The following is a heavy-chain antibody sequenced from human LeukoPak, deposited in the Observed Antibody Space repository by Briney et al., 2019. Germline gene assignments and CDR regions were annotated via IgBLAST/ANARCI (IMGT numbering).Heavy chain of an antibody. D-gene: IGHD3-10*01. CDR2: ISGSSSTI. J-gene: IGHJ4*02. CDR1: GFTFSSYS. Sequence: GGSLRLSCAVSGFTFSSYSMNWVRQAPGKGLEWVTYISGSSSTIYYADSVKGQFTISRDNAKNSLYLQMNSLRAEDTAVYYCAKGGSVYYFDYWGQGTLVTVSS. V-gene: IGHV3-48*04. CDR3: AKGGSVYYFDY.